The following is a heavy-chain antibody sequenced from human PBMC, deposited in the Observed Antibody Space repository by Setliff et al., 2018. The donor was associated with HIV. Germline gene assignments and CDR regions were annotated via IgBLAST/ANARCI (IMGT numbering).Heavy chain of an antibody. CDR3: ARVFPPIRGAPFGTPPGAFDI. D-gene: IGHD2-15*01. V-gene: IGHV4-4*07. Sequence: PSETLSLTCSVSGGSMSTYYWSWIRQPAGKRLEWIGRVYTSGSTIYNPSLRSRVTVSVDTSKSQFSLKLNSVAAADTAVYYCARVFPPIRGAPFGTPPGAFDIWGQGTMVTVSS. J-gene: IGHJ3*02. CDR1: GGSMSTYY. CDR2: VYTSGST.